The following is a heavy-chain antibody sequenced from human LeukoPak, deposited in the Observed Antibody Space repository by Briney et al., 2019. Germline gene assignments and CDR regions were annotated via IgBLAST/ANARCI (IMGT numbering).Heavy chain of an antibody. J-gene: IGHJ4*02. CDR3: ARDPDFWSV. CDR1: GGSISSYY. D-gene: IGHD3-3*01. Sequence: SETLSLTCTVSGGSISSYYWSWIRQPPGKGLEWIGYIYYSGSTNYNPSLKSRVTISIDTSKNQFSLKLSSVTAADTAVYYRARDPDFWSVWGQGTLVTVSS. V-gene: IGHV4-59*01. CDR2: IYYSGST.